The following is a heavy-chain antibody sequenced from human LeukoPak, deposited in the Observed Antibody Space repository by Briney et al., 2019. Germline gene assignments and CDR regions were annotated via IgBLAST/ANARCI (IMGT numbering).Heavy chain of an antibody. Sequence: GASVTVSCTASGYTFTNYQMHWVRQAPGQGLEWMGIINPSGGGTNYAQKFQGRVTMTRDTSTSTVYMELSSLKSEDTAVYYCARDVAYQLLFGFDPWGQGTLVAVSS. J-gene: IGHJ5*02. CDR1: GYTFTNYQ. CDR2: INPSGGGT. V-gene: IGHV1-46*01. CDR3: ARDVAYQLLFGFDP. D-gene: IGHD2-2*01.